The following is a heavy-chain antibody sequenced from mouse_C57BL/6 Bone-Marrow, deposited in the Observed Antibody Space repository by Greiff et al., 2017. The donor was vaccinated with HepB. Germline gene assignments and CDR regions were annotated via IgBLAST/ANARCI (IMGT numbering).Heavy chain of an antibody. J-gene: IGHJ4*01. CDR2: INPNNGGT. CDR3: ASHPQAYDAMDY. CDR1: GYTFTDYY. Sequence: EVQLQQSGPELVKPGASVKISCKASGYTFTDYYMNWVKQSHGKSLEWIGDINPNNGGTSYNQKFKGKATLTVDQSSSTAYMELRSLTSEDSAVYYCASHPQAYDAMDYWGQGTSVTVSS. D-gene: IGHD3-2*02. V-gene: IGHV1-26*01.